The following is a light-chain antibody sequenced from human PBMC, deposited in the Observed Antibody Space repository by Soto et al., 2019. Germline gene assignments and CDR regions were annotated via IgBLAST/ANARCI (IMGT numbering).Light chain of an antibody. CDR1: QSVSSY. J-gene: IGKJ5*01. Sequence: EVVMTHSPATLSVYPWEIATLSCGASQSVSSYLAWYQQKPGQAPRLLIYGASSRATGIPDRFSGSGSGTDFTLTISRLEPEDFAVYYCQQYGSSPITFGQGTRLEIK. CDR3: QQYGSSPIT. V-gene: IGKV3-20*01. CDR2: GAS.